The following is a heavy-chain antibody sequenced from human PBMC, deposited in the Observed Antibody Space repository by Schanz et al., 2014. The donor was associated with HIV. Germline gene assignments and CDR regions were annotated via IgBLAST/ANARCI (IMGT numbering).Heavy chain of an antibody. CDR2: IIPIYGAA. Sequence: QVQLVQSGAEVKKPGSSVKVSCKASGGTFNIYTISWVRQAPGQGLEWVGGIIPIYGAAHYAQKLQGRVTITADKSTSTVYMDLSSLRSEDTAVYYCARAPYRSGWYGVDYWGQGTLVTVSS. CDR1: GGTFNIYT. CDR3: ARAPYRSGWYGVDY. D-gene: IGHD6-19*01. V-gene: IGHV1-69*06. J-gene: IGHJ4*02.